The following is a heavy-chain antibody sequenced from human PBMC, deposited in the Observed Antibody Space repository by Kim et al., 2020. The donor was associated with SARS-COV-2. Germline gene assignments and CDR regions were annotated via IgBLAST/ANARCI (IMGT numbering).Heavy chain of an antibody. D-gene: IGHD2-2*01. CDR3: AREGPTSTVVPAAMATYYYYGMDV. CDR2: IWYDGSNK. J-gene: IGHJ6*01. V-gene: IGHV3-33*01. CDR1: GFTFSSYG. Sequence: GGSLRLSCAASGFTFSSYGMHWVRQAPGKGLEWVAVIWYDGSNKYYADSVKGRFTISRDNSKNTLYLQMNSLRAEDTAVYYCAREGPTSTVVPAAMATYYYYGMDVWGQGTTVTVSS.